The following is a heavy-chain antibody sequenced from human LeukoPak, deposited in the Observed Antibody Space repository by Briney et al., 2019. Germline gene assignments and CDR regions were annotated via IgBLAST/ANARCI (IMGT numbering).Heavy chain of an antibody. Sequence: PGGSLRLSCVASGFTFSHYSMNWVRQAPGKGLEWVSSIRFTGSYIYYADSVKGRFTISRDNSKNTLYLQMNSLRAEDTAVYYCAREGGDIVVVPAAKDYWGQGTLVTVSS. D-gene: IGHD2-2*01. CDR3: AREGGDIVVVPAAKDY. CDR1: GFTFSHYS. CDR2: IRFTGSYI. V-gene: IGHV3-21*01. J-gene: IGHJ4*02.